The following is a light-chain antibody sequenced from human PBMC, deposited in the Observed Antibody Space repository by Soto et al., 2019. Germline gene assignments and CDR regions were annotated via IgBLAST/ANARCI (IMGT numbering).Light chain of an antibody. V-gene: IGKV3-11*01. CDR1: QSVSSY. J-gene: IGKJ1*01. CDR2: DAS. Sequence: EIVLTQSPATLSLSPGERATLSCRARQSVSSYLAWYQHKPGQAPRLLIYDASKRATGIPARFSGSGSGTDFTLTISSLEPEDFAVYSCQQRSNWPPTWTFGQGTKVEIK. CDR3: QQRSNWPPTWT.